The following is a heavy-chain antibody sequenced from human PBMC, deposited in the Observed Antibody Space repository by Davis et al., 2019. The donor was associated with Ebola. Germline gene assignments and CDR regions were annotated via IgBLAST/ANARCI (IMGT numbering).Heavy chain of an antibody. J-gene: IGHJ6*02. CDR2: INAGNGNT. Sequence: ASVTVSCKASGYTFTSYAMHWVRQAPGQRLEWMGWINAGNGNTKYSQKFQGRVTITRDTSASTAYMELSSLRSEDTAVYYCARAGQQLVQKRGFYYYYGMDVWGQGTTVTVSS. CDR3: ARAGQQLVQKRGFYYYYGMDV. D-gene: IGHD6-13*01. CDR1: GYTFTSYA. V-gene: IGHV1-3*01.